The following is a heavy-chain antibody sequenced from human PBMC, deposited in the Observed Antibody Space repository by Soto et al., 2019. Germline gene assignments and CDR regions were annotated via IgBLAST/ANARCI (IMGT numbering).Heavy chain of an antibody. V-gene: IGHV5-51*01. CDR3: ARHARVPLVTDCSGGSCYPLRAGYYYGMDV. D-gene: IGHD2-15*01. CDR1: GYSFTSYW. CDR2: IYPGDSDT. Sequence: PGASLKISCKGSGYSFTSYWIGWVRQMPGKGLEWMGIIYPGDSDTRYSPSFQGQVTISADKSTSTAYLQWSSLKASDTAMYYCARHARVPLVTDCSGGSCYPLRAGYYYGMDVWGQETTVTVSS. J-gene: IGHJ6*02.